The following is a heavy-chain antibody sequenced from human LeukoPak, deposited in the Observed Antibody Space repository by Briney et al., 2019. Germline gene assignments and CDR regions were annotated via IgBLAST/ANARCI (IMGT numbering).Heavy chain of an antibody. CDR2: INHSGST. CDR3: ARGVWGVASYYYYGMDV. J-gene: IGHJ6*02. CDR1: GGSFSGYY. Sequence: SETLSLTCAVYGGSFSGYYWSWIRQPPGKGLEWIGEINHSGSTNYNPSLKSRVTISVDTSKNQFSLKLSSVTAADTAVYYCARGVWGVASYYYYGMDVWGHGTTVTVSS. V-gene: IGHV4-34*01. D-gene: IGHD5-12*01.